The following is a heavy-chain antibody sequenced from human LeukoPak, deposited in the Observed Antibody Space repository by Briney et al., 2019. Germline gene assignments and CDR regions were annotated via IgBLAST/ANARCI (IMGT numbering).Heavy chain of an antibody. D-gene: IGHD4-11*01. CDR3: ARAAYTSNFEFDS. J-gene: IGHJ4*02. CDR1: GGSISNYY. V-gene: IGHV4-59*01. CDR2: IYYSGST. Sequence: SETLSLTCTVSGGSISNYYWSWIRQPPGKGLEWIGFIYYSGSTDYNPSLKSRVTISVDASKNQFSLRLRSVTAADTAVYYCARAAYTSNFEFDSWGQGTLVTVSS.